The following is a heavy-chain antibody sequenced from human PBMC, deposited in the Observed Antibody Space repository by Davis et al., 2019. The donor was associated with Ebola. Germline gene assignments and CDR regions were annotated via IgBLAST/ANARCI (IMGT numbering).Heavy chain of an antibody. D-gene: IGHD3-10*01. Sequence: ASVKVSCKASGYTFTSYESNWARQANGQGLEWMGWMNPNSGNTGYAQKFQGRVTMTRNTSISTAYMELSSLRSEDTAVYYCATAMVRGYYYGMDVWGQGTTVTVSS. CDR1: GYTFTSYE. J-gene: IGHJ6*02. V-gene: IGHV1-8*01. CDR2: MNPNSGNT. CDR3: ATAMVRGYYYGMDV.